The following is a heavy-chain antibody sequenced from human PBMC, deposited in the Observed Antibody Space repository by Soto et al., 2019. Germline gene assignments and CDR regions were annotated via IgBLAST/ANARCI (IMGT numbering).Heavy chain of an antibody. Sequence: QLPLQESGSGLVKPSQTLSLPCAVSGGSISSGGYSWSWIRQPPGKGLEWIGYIYHSGSTYYHLSLKSRVTRPVDRSKSQFSLKLSSVTAADTAVYYCVRGVGDYWGQGTLVTVSS. CDR3: VRGVGDY. J-gene: IGHJ4*02. D-gene: IGHD2-15*01. CDR2: IYHSGST. CDR1: GGSISSGGYS. V-gene: IGHV4-30-2*01.